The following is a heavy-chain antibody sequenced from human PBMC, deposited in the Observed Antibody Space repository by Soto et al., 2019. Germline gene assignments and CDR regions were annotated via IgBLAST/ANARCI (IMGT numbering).Heavy chain of an antibody. CDR1: GGSISSYY. D-gene: IGHD5-12*01. J-gene: IGHJ6*03. CDR3: ARRGYSGYDFSYYYYMDV. CDR2: IYYSGST. Sequence: SETLSLTCTVSGGSISSYYWSWIRQPPGKGLEWIGYIYYSGSTNYNPSLKSRVSISVDTSKNQFSLKLSSVTAADTAVYYCARRGYSGYDFSYYYYMDVWGKGTTVTVSS. V-gene: IGHV4-59*08.